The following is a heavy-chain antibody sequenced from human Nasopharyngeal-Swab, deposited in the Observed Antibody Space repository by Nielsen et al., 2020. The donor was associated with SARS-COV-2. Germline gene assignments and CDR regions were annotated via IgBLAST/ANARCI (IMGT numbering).Heavy chain of an antibody. D-gene: IGHD6-19*01. Sequence: SVKVSCKASGGTFSSYAISWVRQAPGQGLEWMGGIIPIFGTANYAQKFQGRVTITADESTSTAYMELSSLRSEDTAVYYCASRPASVRAVAGATDYWGQGTLVTFSS. CDR2: IIPIFGTA. CDR3: ASRPASVRAVAGATDY. CDR1: GGTFSSYA. J-gene: IGHJ4*02. V-gene: IGHV1-69*13.